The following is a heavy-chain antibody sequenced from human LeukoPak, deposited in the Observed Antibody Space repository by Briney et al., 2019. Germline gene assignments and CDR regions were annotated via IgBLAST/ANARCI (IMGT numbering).Heavy chain of an antibody. CDR2: ITSTSTYI. D-gene: IGHD5-12*01. V-gene: IGHV3-21*01. CDR1: GFTFSSYT. J-gene: IGHJ4*02. Sequence: GGSLRLSCAASGFTFSSYTFNWVRQAPGKGLEWVASITSTSTYIYYADSVQGRFAVSRDNAKNSLYLQMNSLRAEDTAVFYCVRRGPNNSGHDYWGQGTLVTVSS. CDR3: VRRGPNNSGHDY.